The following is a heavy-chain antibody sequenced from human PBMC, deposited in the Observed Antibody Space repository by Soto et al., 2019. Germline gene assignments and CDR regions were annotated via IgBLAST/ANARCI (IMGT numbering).Heavy chain of an antibody. CDR2: ISSTSSTI. Sequence: GGSLRLSCASSGFSFSAFSMNWVRQAPGKGLEWISYISSTSSTIYYADSVKGRFTISRDNAKNSLYLQMNSLRDEDTAVYYCARPAATVIFYSGMDVWGQGTTVTVSS. CDR3: ARPAATVIFYSGMDV. V-gene: IGHV3-48*02. J-gene: IGHJ6*02. D-gene: IGHD4-17*01. CDR1: GFSFSAFS.